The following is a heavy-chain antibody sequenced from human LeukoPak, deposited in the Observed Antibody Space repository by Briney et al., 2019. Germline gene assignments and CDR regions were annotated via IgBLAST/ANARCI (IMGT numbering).Heavy chain of an antibody. CDR1: GYSFTSYW. Sequence: GESLKISCKGSGYSFTSYWIGWVRQMPGKGLEWMGIIYPGDSDTRYSPSFQGQVTISADKSTSTAYPQWSSLKASDTAIYYCARAYSYGLFDYWGQGTPVTVSS. V-gene: IGHV5-51*01. D-gene: IGHD5-18*01. CDR2: IYPGDSDT. J-gene: IGHJ4*02. CDR3: ARAYSYGLFDY.